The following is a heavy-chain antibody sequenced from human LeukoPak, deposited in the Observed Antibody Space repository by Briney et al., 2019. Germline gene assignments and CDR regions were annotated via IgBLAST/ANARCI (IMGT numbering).Heavy chain of an antibody. CDR3: ARDAPGTVTNDY. Sequence: GGSLRLSCAASGFIFSAYEFNWVRQVPGKGLEWISYINTGGSRIYYADSVKGRFTISRDNAKSSLYLQMHSLRVEDTAVYYCARDAPGTVTNDYWGQGTLVTVSS. CDR1: GFIFSAYE. V-gene: IGHV3-48*03. CDR2: INTGGSRI. D-gene: IGHD4-17*01. J-gene: IGHJ4*02.